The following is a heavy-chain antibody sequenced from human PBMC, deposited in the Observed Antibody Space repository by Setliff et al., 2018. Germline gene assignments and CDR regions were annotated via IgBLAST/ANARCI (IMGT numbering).Heavy chain of an antibody. V-gene: IGHV3-49*04. CDR1: GFTFGDYA. Sequence: GGSLRLSCTASGFTFGDYAMSWVRQAPGKGLEWVGFIRSKAYGGTTEYAASVKGRFTISRDDSKSIAYLQMNSLRAEDTAVYFCARHNTNLQPNDYWGQGTLVTVSS. J-gene: IGHJ4*02. CDR3: ARHNTNLQPNDY. D-gene: IGHD1-1*01. CDR2: IRSKAYGGTT.